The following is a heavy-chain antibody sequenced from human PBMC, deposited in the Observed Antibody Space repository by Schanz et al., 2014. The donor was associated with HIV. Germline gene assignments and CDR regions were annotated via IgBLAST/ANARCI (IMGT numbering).Heavy chain of an antibody. CDR1: RFTFSNYG. CDR2: IGSGGGRT. CDR3: TKEVPPDV. Sequence: QVQLVESGGGVVQPGRSLRLSCAASRFTFSNYGMHWVRQAPGKGLEWVSLIGSGGGRTYYADSVKGRVTISRDNSKNTLFLQMNSLRAEDTAVYYCTKEVPPDVWGQGTTVAVSS. V-gene: IGHV3-NL1*01. D-gene: IGHD1-1*01. J-gene: IGHJ6*02.